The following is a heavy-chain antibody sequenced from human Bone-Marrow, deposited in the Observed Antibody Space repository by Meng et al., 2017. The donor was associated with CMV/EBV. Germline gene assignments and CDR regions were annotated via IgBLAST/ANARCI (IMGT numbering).Heavy chain of an antibody. J-gene: IGHJ6*02. V-gene: IGHV3-30-3*01. CDR2: ISYDGSNK. CDR3: ARDRDYDFWSGSTYYYYGMDV. D-gene: IGHD3-3*01. Sequence: GGSLRLSCAASGFTFSSYAMHWVRQAPGKGLEWVAVISYDGSNKYYADSVKGRFTISRDNSTNTLYLQMNSLRAEDTAVYYCARDRDYDFWSGSTYYYYGMDVWGQGTTVTVSS. CDR1: GFTFSSYA.